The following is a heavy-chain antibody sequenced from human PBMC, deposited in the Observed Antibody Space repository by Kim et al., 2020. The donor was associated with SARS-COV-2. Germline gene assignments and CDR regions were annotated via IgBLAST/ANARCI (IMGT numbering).Heavy chain of an antibody. J-gene: IGHJ4*02. D-gene: IGHD2-15*01. CDR2: T. CDR3: ARDWRSALDY. V-gene: IGHV1-46*01. Sequence: THHPPTFQARVTMTRNTSTSPVYMELSSLRSEDTAVYYCARDWRSALDYWGQGTLVTVSS.